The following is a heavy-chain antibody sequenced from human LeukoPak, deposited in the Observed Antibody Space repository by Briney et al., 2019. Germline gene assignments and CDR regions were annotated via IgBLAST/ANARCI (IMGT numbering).Heavy chain of an antibody. CDR1: GFTFSDFY. CDR2: IKSKTDGGTT. V-gene: IGHV3-15*01. J-gene: IGHJ3*02. Sequence: GGSLRLSCAASGFTFSDFYMTWIRQAPGKGLEWVGRIKSKTDGGTTDYAAPVKGRFTISRDDSKNTLYLQMDSLKTEDTAVYYCTTALTAIWGQGTMVTVSS. D-gene: IGHD3-9*01. CDR3: TTALTAI.